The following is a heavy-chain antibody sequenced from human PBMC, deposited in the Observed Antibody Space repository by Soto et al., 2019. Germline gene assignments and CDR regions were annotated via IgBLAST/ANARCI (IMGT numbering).Heavy chain of an antibody. V-gene: IGHV1-69*01. CDR1: GGTFSSYA. CDR2: IIPIFGTA. CDR3: ARGGGSSSSAAAYYYYYGMDV. J-gene: IGHJ6*02. Sequence: QVQLVQSGAEVKKPGSSVKVSCKASGGTFSSYAISWVRQAPGQGLEWMGGIIPIFGTANYAQKFQGRVTSTADESTSTAYMELSSLRSEDTAVYYCARGGGSSSSAAAYYYYYGMDVWGQGTTVTVSS. D-gene: IGHD6-6*01.